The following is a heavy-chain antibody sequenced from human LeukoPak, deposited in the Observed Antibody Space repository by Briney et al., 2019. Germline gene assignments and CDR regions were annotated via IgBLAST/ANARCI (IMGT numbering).Heavy chain of an antibody. D-gene: IGHD2-2*01. V-gene: IGHV3-48*04. J-gene: IGHJ4*02. CDR2: ISSSSSTI. Sequence: PGGSLRLSCAASRFTFSSYSMNWVRQAPGKGLEWVSYISSSSSTIYYADPVKGRFTISRDNAKNSLYLQMNSLRAEDTAVYYCVSGLVPAVSYYFDYWGQGTLVTVSS. CDR1: RFTFSSYS. CDR3: VSGLVPAVSYYFDY.